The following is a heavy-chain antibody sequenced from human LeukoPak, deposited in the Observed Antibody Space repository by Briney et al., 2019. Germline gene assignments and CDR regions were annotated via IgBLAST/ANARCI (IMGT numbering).Heavy chain of an antibody. CDR2: INHSGST. CDR3: ARLVVAATAIHYFDY. J-gene: IGHJ4*02. CDR1: GGSFSGYY. D-gene: IGHD2-15*01. V-gene: IGHV4-34*01. Sequence: SETLSLTCAVYGGSFSGYYWSWIRQPPGKGLEWIGEINHSGSTNYNPSLKSRVTISVDTSKNQFSLKLSSVTAADTAVYYCARLVVAATAIHYFDYWGQGTLVTASS.